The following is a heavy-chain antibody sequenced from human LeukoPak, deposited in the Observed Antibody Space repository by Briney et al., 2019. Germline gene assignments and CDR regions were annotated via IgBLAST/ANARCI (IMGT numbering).Heavy chain of an antibody. CDR2: IHQDGNER. J-gene: IGHJ4*02. Sequence: GGSLRLSCAASGFTFSSYWMHWVRQAPGKGLEWVANIHQDGNERYYVDSVKGRFTISRDHAKNSLYLQMNSLRAGDTAVYYCARTIVAVRSAHDYYDYWGQGTLVTVSS. V-gene: IGHV3-7*01. D-gene: IGHD3-22*01. CDR3: ARTIVAVRSAHDYYDY. CDR1: GFTFSSYW.